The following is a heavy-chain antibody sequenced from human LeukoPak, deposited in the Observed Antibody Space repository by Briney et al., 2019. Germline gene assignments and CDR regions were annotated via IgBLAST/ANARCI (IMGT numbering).Heavy chain of an antibody. V-gene: IGHV4-59*01. J-gene: IGHJ3*02. Sequence: SETLCLTCAVSGDSISRYYWSWIRQPPGKGLEWIGYIYYSGCTNYNPSLKSRVTISVDTSKNQFSLKLSSVTAADTAVYYCARDGYYYDKDAFDIWGQGTMVTVSS. CDR2: IYYSGCT. CDR3: ARDGYYYDKDAFDI. CDR1: GDSISRYY. D-gene: IGHD3-22*01.